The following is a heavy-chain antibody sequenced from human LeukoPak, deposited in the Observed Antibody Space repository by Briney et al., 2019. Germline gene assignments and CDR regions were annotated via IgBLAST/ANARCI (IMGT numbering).Heavy chain of an antibody. Sequence: PGRSLRLSCAASGFTFCSYGMHWVGQAPGKGLEWVAVISYDGSNTYYADCVKGRFTISRDNSKNTLYLQMSSLRAEDTAVYYCAKLISGTLGMDVWGQGTTVTVSS. CDR2: ISYDGSNT. D-gene: IGHD6-13*01. CDR3: AKLISGTLGMDV. V-gene: IGHV3-30*18. CDR1: GFTFCSYG. J-gene: IGHJ6*02.